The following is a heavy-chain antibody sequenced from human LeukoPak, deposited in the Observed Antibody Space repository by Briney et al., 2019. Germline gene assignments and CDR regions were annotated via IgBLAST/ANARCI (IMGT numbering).Heavy chain of an antibody. CDR1: GFTFSSYE. CDR3: AKGESGY. Sequence: GGSLRLSCAASGFTFSSYEMNWVRQAPGKGLEWVAVISYDGSNKYYADSVKGRFTISRDNSKNTLYLQMNSLRAEDTAVYYCAKGESGYWGQGTLVTVPS. D-gene: IGHD6-25*01. J-gene: IGHJ4*02. V-gene: IGHV3-30*18. CDR2: ISYDGSNK.